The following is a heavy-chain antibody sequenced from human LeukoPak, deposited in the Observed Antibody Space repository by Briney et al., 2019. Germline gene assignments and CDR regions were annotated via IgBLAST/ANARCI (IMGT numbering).Heavy chain of an antibody. D-gene: IGHD3-10*01. CDR1: GAFISSSSYY. V-gene: IGHV4-39*01. CDR3: ARNKYYYDSRSYGVPNWFDP. J-gene: IGHJ5*02. Sequence: SETLSLTCTVSGAFISSSSYYWGWIRQPPGKGLEWIGSIYYSGSTYYNPSLKSRVTISVDTSKNQFSLKLSSVTAADTAVFYCARNKYYYDSRSYGVPNWFDPWGQGTLVTVSS. CDR2: IYYSGST.